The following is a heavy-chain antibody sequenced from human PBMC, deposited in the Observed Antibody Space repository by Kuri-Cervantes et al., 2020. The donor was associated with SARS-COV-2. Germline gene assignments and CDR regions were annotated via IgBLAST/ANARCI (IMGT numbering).Heavy chain of an antibody. CDR2: IYYSGST. Sequence: LRLSCTISGGSISSYYWSWIRQPPGKGLEWIGYIYYSGSTNYNPSLKSRVTISVDTSKNQFSLKLSSVTAADTAVYYCAREVEGSDAFDIWGQGTMVTVSS. V-gene: IGHV4-59*01. CDR3: AREVEGSDAFDI. CDR1: GGSISSYY. J-gene: IGHJ3*02.